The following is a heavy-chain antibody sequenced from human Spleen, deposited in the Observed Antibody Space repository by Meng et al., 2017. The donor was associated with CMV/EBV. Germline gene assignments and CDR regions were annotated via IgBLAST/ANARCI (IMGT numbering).Heavy chain of an antibody. J-gene: IGHJ4*02. CDR3: AKDQDVLLWFGGMDY. Sequence: ETLSLTCAASGFIFSSYSINWVRQAPGKGLEWVSAISGSGGSTYYADSVKGRFTISRDNSKNTLYLQMNSLRAEDTAVYYCAKDQDVLLWFGGMDYWGQGTLVTVSS. CDR1: GFIFSSYS. D-gene: IGHD3-10*01. V-gene: IGHV3-23*01. CDR2: ISGSGGST.